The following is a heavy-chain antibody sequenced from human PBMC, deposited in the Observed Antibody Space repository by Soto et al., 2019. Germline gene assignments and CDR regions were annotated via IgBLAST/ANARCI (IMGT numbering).Heavy chain of an antibody. CDR1: GFTFSSYA. CDR2: ISYDGSNK. V-gene: IGHV3-30-3*01. D-gene: IGHD1-26*01. J-gene: IGHJ4*02. Sequence: QVQLVESGGGVVQPGRSLRLSCAASGFTFSSYAMHWVRQAPGKGLEWVAVISYDGSNKYYADSVKGRFTISRDNSKNTLYLQMNSLRAEDTAVYYCARADRTWDDLDYWGQGTLVTVSS. CDR3: ARADRTWDDLDY.